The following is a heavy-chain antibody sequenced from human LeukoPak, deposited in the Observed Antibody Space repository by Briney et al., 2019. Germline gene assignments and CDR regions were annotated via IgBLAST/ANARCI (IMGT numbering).Heavy chain of an antibody. CDR3: ARPGPNWYFDL. J-gene: IGHJ2*01. CDR1: GGSISSYY. CDR2: IYDSGNT. Sequence: SETLSLTCTVPGGSISSYYWSWIRQPPGKGLEWIGYIYDSGNTKYNPSLKSRVTMSIDTSKKQFSLKLTSVTAADTAVYYCARPGPNWYFDLWGRGTLVTVSS. V-gene: IGHV4-59*08.